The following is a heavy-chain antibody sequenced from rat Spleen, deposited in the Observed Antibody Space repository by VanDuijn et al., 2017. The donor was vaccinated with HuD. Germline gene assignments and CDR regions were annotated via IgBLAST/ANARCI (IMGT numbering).Heavy chain of an antibody. CDR2: ISTGGGNT. CDR3: ARDTYYGSYYFDY. CDR1: GFNFNDYW. Sequence: EVKLVESGGGLVQPGRSLKLSCAASGFNFNDYWMGWVRQAPTKGLEWVASISTGGGNTYYRDSVKGRFTISRDNAKNTQYLQMDSLRSEDTATYYCARDTYYGSYYFDYWGQGVMVTVSS. D-gene: IGHD1-9*01. J-gene: IGHJ2*01. V-gene: IGHV5S13*01.